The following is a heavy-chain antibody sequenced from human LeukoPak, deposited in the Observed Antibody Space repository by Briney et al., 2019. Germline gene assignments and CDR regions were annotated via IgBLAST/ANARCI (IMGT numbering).Heavy chain of an antibody. CDR1: GYTFTSYG. CDR3: ARDKEPFGSYYPLDY. Sequence: GASVKVSCKASGYTFTSYGISWVRQAPGQGLEWMGWINPNSGGTNYAQKFQGRVTMTRDTSISTAYMELSRLRSDDTAVYYCARDKEPFGSYYPLDYWGQGTLVTVSS. D-gene: IGHD1-26*01. CDR2: INPNSGGT. V-gene: IGHV1-2*02. J-gene: IGHJ4*02.